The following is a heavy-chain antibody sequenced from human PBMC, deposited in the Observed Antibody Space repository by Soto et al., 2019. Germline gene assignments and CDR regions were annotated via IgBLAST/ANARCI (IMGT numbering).Heavy chain of an antibody. Sequence: QVQLVQSGAEVKKPGASVKVSCKASGYTFTRYDIAWVRQATGHGLERRGWMNPNSGNTGYAQKCAGRVTMTRNTAVSTAYRELSSLRSEDTAVYYCAREKGGGSYLDYWGQGTLVTVSS. CDR1: GYTFTRYD. CDR3: AREKGGGSYLDY. CDR2: MNPNSGNT. D-gene: IGHD1-26*01. V-gene: IGHV1-8*01. J-gene: IGHJ4*02.